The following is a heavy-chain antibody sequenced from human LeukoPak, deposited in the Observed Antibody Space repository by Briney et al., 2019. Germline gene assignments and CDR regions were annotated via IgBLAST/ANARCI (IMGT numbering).Heavy chain of an antibody. CDR3: ASGNCSSTSCYPYYYYGMDV. Sequence: GASVKVSCKASGYTFTSYAMHWVRPAPGQRLEWMGWINAGNGNTKYSQKFQGRVTITRDTSASTAYMELSSLRSEDTAVYYCASGNCSSTSCYPYYYYGMDVWGQGTTVTVSS. CDR2: INAGNGNT. CDR1: GYTFTSYA. V-gene: IGHV1-3*01. J-gene: IGHJ6*02. D-gene: IGHD2-2*03.